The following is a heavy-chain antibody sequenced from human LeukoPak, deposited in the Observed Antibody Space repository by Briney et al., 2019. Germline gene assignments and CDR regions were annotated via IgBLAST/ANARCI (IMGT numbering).Heavy chain of an antibody. CDR2: IYTSGST. J-gene: IGHJ2*01. CDR3: AREDSSSWYPRYFDL. Sequence: PSETLSLTCTVSGGSISSYYWSWIRQPAGKGLEWIGRIYTSGSTNYNPSLKSRVTMSVDTSKNQFSLKLSSVTAADTAVYYCAREDSSSWYPRYFDLWGRGTLVTVSS. D-gene: IGHD6-13*01. CDR1: GGSISSYY. V-gene: IGHV4-4*07.